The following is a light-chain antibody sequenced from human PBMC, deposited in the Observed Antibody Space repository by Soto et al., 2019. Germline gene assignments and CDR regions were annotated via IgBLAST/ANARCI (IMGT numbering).Light chain of an antibody. CDR3: CSYTHSRTLV. J-gene: IGLJ2*01. CDR2: DVS. Sequence: QSALTQPASVSGSPGQSVTISCTGTSTDVGGYNYVSWYQQRPGKAPKLMIYDVSNRPSGVPNRFSGSTSGNTASLTIPGIEAEDEADYYCCSYTHSRTLVFGGGTKLTVL. V-gene: IGLV2-14*01. CDR1: STDVGGYNY.